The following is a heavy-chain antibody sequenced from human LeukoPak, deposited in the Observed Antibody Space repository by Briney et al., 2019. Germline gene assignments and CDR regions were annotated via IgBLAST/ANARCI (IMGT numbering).Heavy chain of an antibody. CDR2: ITNGSSYI. V-gene: IGHV3-21*01. CDR3: ARGGSEY. CDR1: GFTFNDYS. J-gene: IGHJ4*02. Sequence: GGSLRLSCVASGFTFNDYSMIWVRQAPGKGLEWVSSITNGSSYIYYADSVKGRFTISRDNAKNSLYLEMNSLRSEDTAVYYCARGGSEYWGQGTLVTVSS.